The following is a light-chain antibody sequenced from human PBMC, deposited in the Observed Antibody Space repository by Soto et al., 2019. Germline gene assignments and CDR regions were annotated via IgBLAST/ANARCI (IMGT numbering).Light chain of an antibody. CDR3: HQYADSPQT. V-gene: IGKV3D-15*01. Sequence: EIVMTQSPATLSVSPVETVTLSFRASQSVSRNLAWYQQKPGQAPRLLIYGASDRATGIPDRFSGSGSGTDFTLTITTLEPEDFAVYYCHQYADSPQTFGQGTKVDIK. CDR2: GAS. CDR1: QSVSRN. J-gene: IGKJ1*01.